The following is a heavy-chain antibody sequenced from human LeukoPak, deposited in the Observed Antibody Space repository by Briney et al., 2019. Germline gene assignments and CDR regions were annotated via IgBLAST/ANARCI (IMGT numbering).Heavy chain of an antibody. CDR3: ARVEGITAEEGD. Sequence: GASVKVSCKASGYSFTSYYMHWVRQAPGQGLEWMGLIIPRGGSTTYAQNFQGRVTMTRDTSTSTVYMELSSLRSEDTAVYYCARVEGITAEEGDWGQGTLVTVSS. CDR2: IIPRGGST. CDR1: GYSFTSYY. D-gene: IGHD6-13*01. V-gene: IGHV1-46*01. J-gene: IGHJ4*02.